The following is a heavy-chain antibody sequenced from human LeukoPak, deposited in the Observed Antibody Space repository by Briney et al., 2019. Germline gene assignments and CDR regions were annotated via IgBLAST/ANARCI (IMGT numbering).Heavy chain of an antibody. D-gene: IGHD2-2*01. CDR3: ARDVGRTLPAGVLNWFDP. CDR1: GGSISSGSYY. J-gene: IGHJ5*02. CDR2: IYTSGST. Sequence: PSQTLSLTCTVSGGSISSGSYYWSWIRQPAGKGLEWIGRIYTSGSTNYNPSLKSRVTISVDTSKNQFSLKLSSVTAADTAVYYCARDVGRTLPAGVLNWFDPWGQGTLVTVSS. V-gene: IGHV4-61*02.